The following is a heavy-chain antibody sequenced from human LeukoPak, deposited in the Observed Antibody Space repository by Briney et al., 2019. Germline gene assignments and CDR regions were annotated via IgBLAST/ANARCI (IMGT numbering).Heavy chain of an antibody. CDR1: GGSISSGDYY. J-gene: IGHJ6*03. V-gene: IGHV4-30-4*08. CDR2: IYYSGST. Sequence: SQTLSLTCTVSGGSISSGDYYWSWIRQPPGKGLEWIGYIYYSGSTYYNPSLKSRVTISVDRSKNQFSLKLSSVTAADTAVYYCARSERRAYMDVWGKGTTVTVSS. D-gene: IGHD1-1*01. CDR3: ARSERRAYMDV.